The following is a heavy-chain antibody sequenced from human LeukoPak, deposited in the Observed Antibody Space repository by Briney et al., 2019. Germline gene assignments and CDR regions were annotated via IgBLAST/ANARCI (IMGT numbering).Heavy chain of an antibody. Sequence: GASVRVACKTSGYSFTSYGMSWVRQAPGQGLEWMGWIRVYNGEVSYAPKLHGRVTMTTDTSTSTAYMEVRSLRKDDTAVYYCARGGDNYMDYWGQGTLVTVSS. CDR1: GYSFTSYG. J-gene: IGHJ4*02. V-gene: IGHV1-18*01. CDR2: IRVYNGEV. D-gene: IGHD5-24*01. CDR3: ARGGDNYMDY.